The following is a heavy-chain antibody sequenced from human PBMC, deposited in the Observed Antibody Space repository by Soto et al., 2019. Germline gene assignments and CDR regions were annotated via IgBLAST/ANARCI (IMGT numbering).Heavy chain of an antibody. J-gene: IGHJ4*02. V-gene: IGHV3-48*02. Sequence: GGSLRLSCAASGFTFSSYSMNWVRQAPGKGLEWVSYISSSSSTIYYADSVKGRFTISRDNAKNSLYLQMNSLRDEDAAVYYCARHKGIAARREYFDYWGQGTLVTVSS. CDR1: GFTFSSYS. D-gene: IGHD6-6*01. CDR3: ARHKGIAARREYFDY. CDR2: ISSSSSTI.